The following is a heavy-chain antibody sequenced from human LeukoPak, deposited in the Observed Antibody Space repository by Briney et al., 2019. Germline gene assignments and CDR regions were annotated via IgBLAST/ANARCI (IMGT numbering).Heavy chain of an antibody. D-gene: IGHD1-26*01. Sequence: PGGSLRLSCAASGFTFRSYWMTWVRQAPGKGLEWVSNINGDGSIENYVDSVRGRFTIFRDNAKDSLYLQMNSLRVEDTAVYYCARDPIVGDTGGGDYWGQGTLVTVSS. V-gene: IGHV3-7*01. CDR2: INGDGSIE. J-gene: IGHJ4*02. CDR3: ARDPIVGDTGGGDY. CDR1: GFTFRSYW.